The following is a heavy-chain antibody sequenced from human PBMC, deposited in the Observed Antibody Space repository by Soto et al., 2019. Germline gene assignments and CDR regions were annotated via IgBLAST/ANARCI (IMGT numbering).Heavy chain of an antibody. CDR3: ARDRGRDGYNFHYYYYYGMDV. CDR2: INPNSGGT. J-gene: IGHJ6*02. CDR1: GYTFTGYH. D-gene: IGHD5-12*01. V-gene: IGHV1-2*04. Sequence: ASVKVSCKASGYTFTGYHMHWVRQAPGQGLEWMGWINPNSGGTNYAQKFQGWVTMTRDTSISTAYMELSRLRSDDTAVYYCARDRGRDGYNFHYYYYYGMDVWGQGTTVTVSS.